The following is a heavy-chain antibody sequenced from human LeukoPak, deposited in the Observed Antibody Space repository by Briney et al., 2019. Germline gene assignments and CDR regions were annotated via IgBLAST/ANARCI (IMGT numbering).Heavy chain of an antibody. CDR2: INPNSGGT. V-gene: IGHV1-2*02. J-gene: IGHJ4*02. Sequence: ASVKVSCKASGGTFSSYAISWVRQAPGQGLEWMGWINPNSGGTNYAQKFQGRVTMTRDTSISTAYMELNSLRAEDTAVYYCARDLSGVTGYTYGRGIDYWGQGTLVTVSS. CDR1: GGTFSSYA. CDR3: ARDLSGVTGYTYGRGIDY. D-gene: IGHD5-18*01.